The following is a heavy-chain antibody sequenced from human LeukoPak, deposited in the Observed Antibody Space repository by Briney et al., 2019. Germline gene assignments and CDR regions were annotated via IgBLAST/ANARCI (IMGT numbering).Heavy chain of an antibody. V-gene: IGHV3-23*01. CDR3: AKAVDGYNYNY. D-gene: IGHD5-24*01. CDR2: ISGSGGSI. Sequence: GGPLRLSCAAAGFTFSSYAMSWVRQATGKGLEWVSAISGSGGSIYYADSVKGRFTISRDNSKNTLYLQMNSLRAEDTAVYYCAKAVDGYNYNYWGQGTPVTVSS. J-gene: IGHJ4*02. CDR1: GFTFSSYA.